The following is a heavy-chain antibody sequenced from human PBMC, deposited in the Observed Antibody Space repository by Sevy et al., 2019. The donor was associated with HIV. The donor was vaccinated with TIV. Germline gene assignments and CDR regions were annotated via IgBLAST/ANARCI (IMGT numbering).Heavy chain of an antibody. CDR3: AKGHLELLEGYFDY. Sequence: GGSLRLSCAASGFTFSSYGMHWVRQAPGKGLEWVAVISYDGSNKYYADSVKGRFTMSRDNSKNTLYLQMNSLRAEDTVGYYCAKGHLELLEGYFDYWGQGTLVTVSS. CDR2: ISYDGSNK. J-gene: IGHJ4*02. CDR1: GFTFSSYG. D-gene: IGHD1-26*01. V-gene: IGHV3-30*18.